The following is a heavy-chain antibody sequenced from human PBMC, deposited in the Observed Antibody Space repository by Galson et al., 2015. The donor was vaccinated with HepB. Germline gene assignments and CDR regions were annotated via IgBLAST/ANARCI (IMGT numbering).Heavy chain of an antibody. CDR2: IYSGGST. V-gene: IGHV3-53*04. D-gene: IGHD3-10*01. J-gene: IGHJ6*02. Sequence: SLRLSCAASGFTVSSNYMSWVRQAPGKGLEWVSVIYSGGSTYYANSVKGRFTISRHNSKNTLYLQMNSLRAEDTAVYYCARDRYYGSGSYLPYYYGMDVWGQGTTVTVSS. CDR3: ARDRYYGSGSYLPYYYGMDV. CDR1: GFTVSSNY.